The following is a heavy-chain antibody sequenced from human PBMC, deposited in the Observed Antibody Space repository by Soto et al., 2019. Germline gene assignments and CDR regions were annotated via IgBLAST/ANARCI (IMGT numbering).Heavy chain of an antibody. V-gene: IGHV4-59*12. CDR3: ARFSGSYYYAMDV. CDR1: GGSITSYN. J-gene: IGHJ6*02. Sequence: PSETLSLTCTVSGGSITSYNWNWLRQPPGKALEWIGYVYNSGSTNYNPSLKSRVTISADTSKNQFSLQLKSVTAADTALYYCARFSGSYYYAMDVWGQGSTVTVSS. D-gene: IGHD6-19*01. CDR2: VYNSGST.